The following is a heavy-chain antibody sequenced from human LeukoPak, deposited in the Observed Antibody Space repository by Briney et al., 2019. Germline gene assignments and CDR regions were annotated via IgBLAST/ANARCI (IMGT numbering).Heavy chain of an antibody. J-gene: IGHJ6*02. CDR2: FDPEDGET. V-gene: IGHV1-24*01. Sequence: ASVKVSCKVSGYTLTELSMHWVRQAPGKGLEWMGGFDPEDGETIYAQKFQGRVTMTEDTSTDTAYMELSSLRSEDTAVYYCATSPLIVVVPGRYYYYGMDVWGQGTTVTVSS. CDR3: ATSPLIVVVPGRYYYYGMDV. D-gene: IGHD2-2*01. CDR1: GYTLTELS.